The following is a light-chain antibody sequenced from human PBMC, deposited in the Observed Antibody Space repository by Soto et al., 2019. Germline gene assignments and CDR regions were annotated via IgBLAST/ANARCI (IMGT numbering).Light chain of an antibody. CDR1: QSVSNIY. V-gene: IGKV3-20*01. CDR2: GTS. CDR3: QQFGRSPRT. Sequence: EIVLTQSPGTLSLSPGEGATLSCRASQSVSNIYLAWYQQKPGQALRLLMYGTSNRATGIPDRFIGSGSGTDFTLTISNLEPEDFAVYYCQQFGRSPRTFGQGTKVEIK. J-gene: IGKJ1*01.